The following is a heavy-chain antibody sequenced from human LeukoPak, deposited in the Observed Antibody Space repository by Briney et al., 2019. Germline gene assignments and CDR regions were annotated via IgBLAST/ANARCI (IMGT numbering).Heavy chain of an antibody. V-gene: IGHV3-11*04. J-gene: IGHJ4*02. Sequence: PGGSLRLSCAASGFTFSDYYMSWIRQAPGKGLEWVSGISDSADSTYYLDSVKGRFTISRDNAKNTVYLEMNSLRAEDTAVYYCVRGQLWSYYHDYWGQGTLVTVSS. CDR2: ISDSADST. D-gene: IGHD5-18*01. CDR1: GFTFSDYY. CDR3: VRGQLWSYYHDY.